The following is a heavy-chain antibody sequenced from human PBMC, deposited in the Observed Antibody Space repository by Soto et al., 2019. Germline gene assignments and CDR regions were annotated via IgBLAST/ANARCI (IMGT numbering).Heavy chain of an antibody. CDR2: ISYDGSNK. CDR3: AKDKSFVEWLLYPSYMDV. CDR1: GFTFSSYG. D-gene: IGHD3-3*02. J-gene: IGHJ6*02. V-gene: IGHV3-30*18. Sequence: QVQLVESGGGVVQPGRSLRLSCAASGFTFSSYGMHWVRQAPGKGLEWLAVISYDGSNKYYADSVKGRFTISRDNSKNTLYLQMNRLRAEDKAVYYCAKDKSFVEWLLYPSYMDVWGQGTTVTVSS.